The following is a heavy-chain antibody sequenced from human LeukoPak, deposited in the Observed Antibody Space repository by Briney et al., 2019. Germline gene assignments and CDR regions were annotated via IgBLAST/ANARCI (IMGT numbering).Heavy chain of an antibody. V-gene: IGHV7-4-1*02. CDR1: GYRFTDYA. CDR3: ARDPPRIAAAPGGF. Sequence: GASVKVSCKASGYRFTDYAVNWVRQAPGQGLQWMGWINTNTGNPTYAQGFTGRFVFSLDTSVSTAYLQITSLKAEDTAFYYCARDPPRIAAAPGGFWGQGTLVTVSS. J-gene: IGHJ4*02. CDR2: INTNTGNP. D-gene: IGHD6-13*01.